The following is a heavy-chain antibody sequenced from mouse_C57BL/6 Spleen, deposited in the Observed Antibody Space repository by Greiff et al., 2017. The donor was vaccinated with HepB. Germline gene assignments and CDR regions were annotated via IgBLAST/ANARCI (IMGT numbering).Heavy chain of an antibody. Sequence: VQLQQSGAELVRPGASVKLSCKASGYTFTDYYINWVKQRPGQGLEWIARIYPGSGNTYYNEKFKGKATLTAEKSSSTAYMQLSSLTSEDSAVYFCARDGNYLYYFDYWGQGTTLTVSS. V-gene: IGHV1-76*01. CDR1: GYTFTDYY. CDR3: ARDGNYLYYFDY. CDR2: IYPGSGNT. D-gene: IGHD2-1*01. J-gene: IGHJ2*01.